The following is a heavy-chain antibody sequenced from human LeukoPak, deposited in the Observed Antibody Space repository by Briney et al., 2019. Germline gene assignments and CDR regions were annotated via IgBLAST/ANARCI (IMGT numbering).Heavy chain of an antibody. Sequence: SVKVSCKASGGTFSSYAISWVRQAPGQGLEWMGGIIPIFGTANYAQKFQGRVTITADESTSTAYMELSSLRSEDTAVYYCARGPDIVVVTAPIYYYYGMDVWGQGTTVTVSS. CDR2: IIPIFGTA. D-gene: IGHD2-21*02. CDR1: GGTFSSYA. V-gene: IGHV1-69*13. J-gene: IGHJ6*02. CDR3: ARGPDIVVVTAPIYYYYGMDV.